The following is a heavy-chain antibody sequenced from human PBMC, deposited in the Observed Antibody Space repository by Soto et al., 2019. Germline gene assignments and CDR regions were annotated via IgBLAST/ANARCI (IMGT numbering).Heavy chain of an antibody. CDR3: AHEWSRCSGGSCPGSHLDY. J-gene: IGHJ4*02. V-gene: IGHV3-23*01. D-gene: IGHD2-15*01. CDR1: GFTFSTFA. Sequence: EVQLLESGGGLVQPGGSLRLSCAASGFTFSTFAMTWVRQAPGKGLEWVSGISGSGASTYYAVSVKGRFTISRDNSKNTLYLEMNSRRAEDTAVYYCAHEWSRCSGGSCPGSHLDYWGQGALVTVSS. CDR2: ISGSGAST.